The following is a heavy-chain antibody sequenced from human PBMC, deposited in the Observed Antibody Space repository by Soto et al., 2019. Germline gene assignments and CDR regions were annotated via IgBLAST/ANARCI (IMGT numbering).Heavy chain of an antibody. CDR2: IIPMFGTA. D-gene: IGHD2-2*01. CDR3: ARDRNHVTTAVRYCSSTRCYWDYYYGMDV. J-gene: IGHJ6*02. CDR1: GGSFSSYV. Sequence: QVQLVQSGAEVKKPGSSVKVSCTASGGSFSSYVISWVRQAPGQGLEWMGGIIPMFGTANYAQKVQGRVTITADEYTSTAYMGLSGLRYEDTAVYYGARDRNHVTTAVRYCSSTRCYWDYYYGMDVWGQGTTVTVSS. V-gene: IGHV1-69*01.